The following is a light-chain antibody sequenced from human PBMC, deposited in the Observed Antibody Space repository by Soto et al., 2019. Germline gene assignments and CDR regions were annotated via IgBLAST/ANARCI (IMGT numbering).Light chain of an antibody. CDR3: QQYFTTPQT. V-gene: IGKV4-1*01. CDR1: QSVLRGSNSKNL. CDR2: WAS. Sequence: DIVLTQSPGSLAVSLGETATIKCKSSQSVLRGSNSKNLLAWHQQKPGQPPQVLIYWASSREGGVPDRFRCSGSWTDFTLNITNVQADDVAVYYCQQYFTTPQTFGPGTKVEIK. J-gene: IGKJ2*01.